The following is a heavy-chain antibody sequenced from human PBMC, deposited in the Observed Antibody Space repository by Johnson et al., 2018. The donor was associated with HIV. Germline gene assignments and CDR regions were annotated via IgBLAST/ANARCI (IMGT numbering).Heavy chain of an antibody. J-gene: IGHJ3*02. CDR3: ASPLPTGTTSLDAFDI. CDR2: IYSGDTT. D-gene: IGHD1-7*01. CDR1: GFTFSSYA. Sequence: QVQLVESGGGVVQPGRSLRLSCAASGFTFSSYAMHWVRQAPGQGLEWVSVIYSGDTTYYADSVKGRFTISSDNAKNSLYLQMNSLRAEDTAVYYCASPLPTGTTSLDAFDIWGQGTMVTVSS. V-gene: IGHV3-NL1*01.